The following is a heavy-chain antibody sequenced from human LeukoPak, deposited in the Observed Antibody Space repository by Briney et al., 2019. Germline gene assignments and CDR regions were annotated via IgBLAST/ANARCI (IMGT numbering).Heavy chain of an antibody. CDR2: ISGNSGYT. J-gene: IGHJ4*02. CDR1: GFTFSDYY. D-gene: IGHD4-23*01. V-gene: IGHV3-11*06. Sequence: PGGSLSLSCAASGFTFSDYYMSWIRQAPGKGLEWVSYISGNSGYTNYADSVKGRFTISRDNAENSLFLHINSLRPEDTALYYCATTNDIGNYYFDFWGQGSLVTVSS. CDR3: ATTNDIGNYYFDF.